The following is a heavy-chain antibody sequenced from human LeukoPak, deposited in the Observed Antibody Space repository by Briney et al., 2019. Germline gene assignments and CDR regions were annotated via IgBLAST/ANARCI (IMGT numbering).Heavy chain of an antibody. D-gene: IGHD3-10*01. V-gene: IGHV6-1*01. CDR3: ARGQRRITMVRGAGPYSNWFDP. J-gene: IGHJ5*02. Sequence: SQTLSLTCAISGDSVSSNSAAWNWIRQSPSRGLEWLGRTYYRSKWYNDYAVSVKSRITINPDTSKNQFSLKLSSVTAADTAVYYCARGQRRITMVRGAGPYSNWFDPWGQGTLVTVSS. CDR1: GDSVSSNSAA. CDR2: TYYRSKWYN.